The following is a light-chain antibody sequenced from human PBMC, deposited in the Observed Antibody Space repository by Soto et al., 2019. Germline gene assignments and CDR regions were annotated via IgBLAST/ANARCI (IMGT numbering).Light chain of an antibody. CDR3: HVWDSSSDHYV. J-gene: IGLJ1*01. Sequence: SYELTQPPSVSVAPGKTARITCGGNNIGSKSVHWYQQKPGQAPVLVIYYDSDRPSGIPERVSGSNSGNTATLPISRVEAGDEADYYCHVWDSSSDHYVFGTGTKLTVL. V-gene: IGLV3-21*04. CDR1: NIGSKS. CDR2: YDS.